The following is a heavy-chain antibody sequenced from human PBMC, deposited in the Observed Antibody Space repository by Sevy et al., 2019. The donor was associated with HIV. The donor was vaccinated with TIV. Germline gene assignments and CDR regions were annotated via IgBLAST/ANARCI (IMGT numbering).Heavy chain of an antibody. D-gene: IGHD1-26*01. CDR3: ARNLYRADSGSYEYYYYYMDV. V-gene: IGHV1-69*13. Sequence: ASVKVSCKASGGTFSSYAISWVRQAPGQGLEWMGRIIPIFGKANYAQKFQGRVTITADESTSTAYMELSSLRSEDTAGYYWARNLYRADSGSYEYYYYYMDVWGKGTTVTVSS. CDR1: GGTFSSYA. CDR2: IIPIFGKA. J-gene: IGHJ6*03.